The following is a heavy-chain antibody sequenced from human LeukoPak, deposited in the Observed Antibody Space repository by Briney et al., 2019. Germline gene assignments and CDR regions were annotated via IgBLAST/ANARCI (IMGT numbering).Heavy chain of an antibody. J-gene: IGHJ5*02. Sequence: GGSLRLSCAASGFTFSTYAMNWVRQAPGKGLEWVSAISAGGGSTYYADSVKGRFTISRDNSKNTLYLQMNSLRAEDTAVYYCAKMAPDSSSWYWFDPWGQGTLVTVSS. CDR1: GFTFSTYA. CDR2: ISAGGGST. V-gene: IGHV3-23*01. CDR3: AKMAPDSSSWYWFDP. D-gene: IGHD6-13*01.